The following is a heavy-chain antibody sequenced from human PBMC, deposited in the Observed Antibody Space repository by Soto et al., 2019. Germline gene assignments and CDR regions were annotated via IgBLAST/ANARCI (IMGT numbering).Heavy chain of an antibody. D-gene: IGHD2-8*01. CDR2: IGARSGST. CDR1: GFSFSNYA. J-gene: IGHJ3*02. V-gene: IGHV3-23*01. CDR3: TRLSTNAPYDACDI. Sequence: PGGSLRLSCAASGFSFSNYAMSWFRQAPGKGLEWVSVIGARSGSTYYADSVKGRFTISRDDSKNTAYLQMNSLKTEDTAVYYCTRLSTNAPYDACDIWGQGTMVTVSS.